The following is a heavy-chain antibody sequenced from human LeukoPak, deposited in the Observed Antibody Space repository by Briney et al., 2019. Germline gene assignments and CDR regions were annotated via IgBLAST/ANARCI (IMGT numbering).Heavy chain of an antibody. Sequence: SETLSLTCTVSGGSISSYYWSWIRQPPGKGLEWIGYIYYSGSTYYNPSLKSRVTISVDTSKNQFSLKLSSVTAADTAVYYCARSLGESWFDPWGQGTLVTVSS. J-gene: IGHJ5*02. D-gene: IGHD3-10*01. V-gene: IGHV4-30-4*08. CDR3: ARSLGESWFDP. CDR1: GGSISSYY. CDR2: IYYSGST.